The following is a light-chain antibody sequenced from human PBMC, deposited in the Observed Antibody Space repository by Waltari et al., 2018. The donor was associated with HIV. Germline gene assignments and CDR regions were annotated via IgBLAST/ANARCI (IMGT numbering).Light chain of an antibody. V-gene: IGKV3-15*01. CDR2: GAS. CDR1: QGVSIN. Sequence: EVGRTQPPATLSVSPGEGATLPCRASQGVSINLAWHQQKPGQAPRLLIYGASTRATGIPARFSGSGAGTEFTLTISSLQSEDFAVYYCQQYNDWPLTFGGGTKVEIK. CDR3: QQYNDWPLT. J-gene: IGKJ4*01.